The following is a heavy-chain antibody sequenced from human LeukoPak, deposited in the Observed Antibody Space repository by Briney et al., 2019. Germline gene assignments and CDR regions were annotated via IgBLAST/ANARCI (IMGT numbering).Heavy chain of an antibody. D-gene: IGHD3-22*01. CDR2: ISSSGSTI. Sequence: PGGSLRLSCAASGFTFSDYYMSWTRQAPGKGLEWVSYISSSGSTIYYADSVKGRFTISRDNAKNSLYLQMNSLRAEDTAVYYCARDSDDSSGYYPSGAFDIWGQGTMVTVSS. V-gene: IGHV3-11*04. CDR1: GFTFSDYY. CDR3: ARDSDDSSGYYPSGAFDI. J-gene: IGHJ3*02.